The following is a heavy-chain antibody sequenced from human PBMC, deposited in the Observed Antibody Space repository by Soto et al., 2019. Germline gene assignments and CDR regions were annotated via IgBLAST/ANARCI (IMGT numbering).Heavy chain of an antibody. Sequence: GGSLRLSCAASGFTFSSYAMSWVRQAPGKGLEWVSAISGSGGSTYYADSVKGRFTISRDNSKNTLYLQMNSLRAEDKAVYYCAKDCSNYYGSGSYYVLFDYWGQGTLVTVSS. CDR2: ISGSGGST. CDR1: GFTFSSYA. V-gene: IGHV3-23*01. D-gene: IGHD3-10*01. J-gene: IGHJ4*02. CDR3: AKDCSNYYGSGSYYVLFDY.